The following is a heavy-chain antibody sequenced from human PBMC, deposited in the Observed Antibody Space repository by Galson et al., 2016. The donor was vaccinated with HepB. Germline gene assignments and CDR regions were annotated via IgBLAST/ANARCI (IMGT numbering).Heavy chain of an antibody. CDR3: AGDLGD. CDR1: GFTVRTNY. Sequence: SLRLSCAASGFTVRTNYMNWVRQAPGKGLEWVSVIYSGGTTYYADSVEGRFTISRDNSTNTVYLQMNSLRADDTAVYYCAGDLGDWGQGTLVTVSS. J-gene: IGHJ4*02. CDR2: IYSGGTT. V-gene: IGHV3-53*01.